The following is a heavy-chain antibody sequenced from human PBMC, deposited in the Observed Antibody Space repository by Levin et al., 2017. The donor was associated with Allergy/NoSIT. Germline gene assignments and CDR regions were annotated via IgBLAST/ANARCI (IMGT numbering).Heavy chain of an antibody. CDR1: GFTFSSYW. J-gene: IGHJ3*02. CDR2: INSDGSST. V-gene: IGHV3-74*01. D-gene: IGHD4-17*01. CDR3: ARVCRGLENYGDYGSCAFDI. Sequence: GESLKISCAASGFTFSSYWMHWVRQAPGKGLVWVSRINSDGSSTSYADSVKGRFTISRDNAKNTLYLQMNSLRAEDTAVYYCARVCRGLENYGDYGSCAFDIWGQGTMVTVSS.